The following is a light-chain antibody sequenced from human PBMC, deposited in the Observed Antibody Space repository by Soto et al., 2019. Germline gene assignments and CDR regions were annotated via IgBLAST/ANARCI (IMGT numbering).Light chain of an antibody. J-gene: IGKJ2*01. CDR2: GPS. CDR1: QSVSSN. CDR3: PQYNKWPPYT. Sequence: EIVMTQSPANLSVSPGERATLSGRASQSVSSNLAWYQQKTGQGPRLLSYGPSTRATSIPARFSGSGSGTEFTLTINSLQSDDFAVYDCPQYNKWPPYTCGQGTKLEIK. V-gene: IGKV3-15*01.